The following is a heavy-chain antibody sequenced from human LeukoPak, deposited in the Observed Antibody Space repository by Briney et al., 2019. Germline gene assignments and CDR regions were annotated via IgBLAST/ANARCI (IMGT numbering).Heavy chain of an antibody. CDR3: ARGPVRDYSNY. CDR2: IYYSGST. J-gene: IGHJ4*02. D-gene: IGHD4-11*01. CDR1: GVSISSGGCY. Sequence: KPSETLSLTCTVSGVSISSGGCYRSWIRQHPGKGLEWIGYIYYSGSTYYNPSLKSRLTISLDTSNNQFSLKLSSVTAADTAVYYCARGPVRDYSNYWGQGTLVTVSS. V-gene: IGHV4-31*03.